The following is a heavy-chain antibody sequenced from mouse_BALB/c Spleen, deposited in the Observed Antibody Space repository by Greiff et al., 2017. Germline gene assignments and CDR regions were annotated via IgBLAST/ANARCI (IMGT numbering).Heavy chain of an antibody. J-gene: IGHJ2*01. CDR2: ISSGGST. Sequence: DVKLVESGGGLVKPGGSLKLSCAASGFTFSSYAMSWVRQTPEKRLEWVASISSGGSTYYPDSVKGRFTISRDNARNILYLQMSSLRSEDTAMYYCARENYGSSDYWGQGTTLTVSS. V-gene: IGHV5-6-5*01. CDR1: GFTFSSYA. D-gene: IGHD1-1*01. CDR3: ARENYGSSDY.